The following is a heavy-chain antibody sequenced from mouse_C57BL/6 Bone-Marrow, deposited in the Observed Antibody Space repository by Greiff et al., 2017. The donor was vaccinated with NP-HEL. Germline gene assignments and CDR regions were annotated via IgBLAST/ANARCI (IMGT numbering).Heavy chain of an antibody. CDR1: GYAFTNYL. D-gene: IGHD1-1*01. Sequence: QVQLKESGAELVRPGTSVKVSCKASGYAFTNYLIEWVKQRPGQGLEWIGVINPGSGGTNYNEKFKGKATLTADKSSSTAYMQLSSLTSEDSAVYFCARYYYGSSYGFDYWGQGTTLTVSS. V-gene: IGHV1-54*01. J-gene: IGHJ2*01. CDR3: ARYYYGSSYGFDY. CDR2: INPGSGGT.